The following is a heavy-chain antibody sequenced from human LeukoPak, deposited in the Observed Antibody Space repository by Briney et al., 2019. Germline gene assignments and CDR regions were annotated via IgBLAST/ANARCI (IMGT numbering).Heavy chain of an antibody. J-gene: IGHJ4*02. CDR2: ISNDGSTK. Sequence: GGSLRLSCAASGFTFRSYGMHWVRQAPGKGLEWVAVISNDGSTKYFADSVKGRFTISRDNSKNTLYLQMNSLRVEDTAVYYCAKDDGLYSSSRYPAFDYWGQGALVTVSS. D-gene: IGHD6-13*01. CDR3: AKDDGLYSSSRYPAFDY. V-gene: IGHV3-30*18. CDR1: GFTFRSYG.